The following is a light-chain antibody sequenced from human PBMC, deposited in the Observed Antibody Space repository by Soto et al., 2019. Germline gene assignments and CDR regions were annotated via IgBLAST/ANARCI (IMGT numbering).Light chain of an antibody. CDR3: QQYGNSLFS. J-gene: IGKJ3*01. V-gene: IGKV3-20*01. CDR1: QSVSSSY. Sequence: EIVLTQSPGTLSLSPGERATLSCRASQSVSSSYLAWYQQNPGHDPRLLIYGASSKATDIPDRISGSGSGTDFTVTISCLKPDDFAVCYCQQYGNSLFSFGPGTKVDI. CDR2: GAS.